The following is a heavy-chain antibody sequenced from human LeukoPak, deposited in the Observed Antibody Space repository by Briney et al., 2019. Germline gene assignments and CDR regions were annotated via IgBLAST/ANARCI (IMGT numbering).Heavy chain of an antibody. D-gene: IGHD3-22*01. CDR1: VGTFSSYT. CDR3: ESPPSNKYDSSGYYHY. CDR2: IIPILGIA. V-gene: IGHV1-69*02. Sequence: SVNVSCKASVGTFSSYTISWVRQAPGQGLEWMGMIIPILGIANYAQKFQGRVTITADKTTSTDYMEMSSLRSEDTVVYYCESPPSNKYDSSGYYHYWGQGTLVTVSS. J-gene: IGHJ4*02.